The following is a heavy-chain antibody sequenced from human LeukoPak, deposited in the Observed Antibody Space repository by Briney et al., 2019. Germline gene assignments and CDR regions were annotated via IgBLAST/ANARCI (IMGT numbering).Heavy chain of an antibody. CDR2: IKQDGSEK. CDR3: ARDLTPEGASDS. CDR1: GFSFSSYW. V-gene: IGHV3-7*01. J-gene: IGHJ5*01. D-gene: IGHD4-17*01. Sequence: PGGSLTLSCAASGFSFSSYWLSWVRQAPGKGLEWVANIKQDGSEKYYVDSVKGRFTISRDNAKNSLYLQMNSLRAEDAAVYYCARDLTPEGASDSWGQGTLVTVSS.